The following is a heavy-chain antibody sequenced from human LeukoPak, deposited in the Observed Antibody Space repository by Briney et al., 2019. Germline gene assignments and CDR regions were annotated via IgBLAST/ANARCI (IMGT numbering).Heavy chain of an antibody. Sequence: SETLSLTCTVSGGSISSYYWSWIRQPPGKGLEWIGYIYYSGSTNYNPSLKSRVTISVDTSKNQFSLKLSSVTAADTAVYYCAREGITMIAVVMWGQGTLVTVSS. CDR1: GGSISSYY. J-gene: IGHJ4*02. D-gene: IGHD3-22*01. CDR3: AREGITMIAVVM. V-gene: IGHV4-59*01. CDR2: IYYSGST.